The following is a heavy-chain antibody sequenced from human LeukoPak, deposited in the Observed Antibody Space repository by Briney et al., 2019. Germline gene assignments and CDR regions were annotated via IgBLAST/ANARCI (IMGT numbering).Heavy chain of an antibody. CDR2: IYTSGST. CDR3: AGERRDYYYYYYMDV. V-gene: IGHV4-4*07. CDR1: GGSISSYY. D-gene: IGHD1-1*01. J-gene: IGHJ6*03. Sequence: SETLSLTCTVSGGSISSYYWSWIRQPAGKGLEWIGRIYTSGSTNYNPSLKSRVTISGDTSKNQFSLKLSSVIAADTAVYYCAGERRDYYYYYYMDVWGKGTTVIISS.